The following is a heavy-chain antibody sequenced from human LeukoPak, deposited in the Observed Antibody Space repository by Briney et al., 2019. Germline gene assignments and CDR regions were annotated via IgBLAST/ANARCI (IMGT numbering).Heavy chain of an antibody. Sequence: PSETLSLTCAVYGGSFSGYYWSWIRQPPGKGLEWIGEINHSGSTNYNPSLKSRVIIPVDTSKNQFSLKLSSVTAADTAVYYCARDLDDYWGQGTLVTVSS. CDR1: GGSFSGYY. CDR2: INHSGST. CDR3: ARDLDDY. V-gene: IGHV4-34*01. J-gene: IGHJ4*02.